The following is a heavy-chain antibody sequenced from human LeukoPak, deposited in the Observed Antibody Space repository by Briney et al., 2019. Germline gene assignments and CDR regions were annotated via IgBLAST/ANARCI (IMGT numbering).Heavy chain of an antibody. CDR1: GGSFSGYY. J-gene: IGHJ4*02. Sequence: SSETLSLTCAVYGGSFSGYYWSWIRQPPGKGLEWIGEINHSGSTNYNPSLKSRVTISVDTSKNQFSLKLTSVTAADTAVYYCARGRYTYGNAFDYWGQGTLVTVSS. CDR2: INHSGST. D-gene: IGHD5-18*01. V-gene: IGHV4-34*01. CDR3: ARGRYTYGNAFDY.